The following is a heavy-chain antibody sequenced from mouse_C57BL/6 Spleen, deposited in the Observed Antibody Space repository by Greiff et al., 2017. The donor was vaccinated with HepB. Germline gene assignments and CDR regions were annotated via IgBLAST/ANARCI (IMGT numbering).Heavy chain of an antibody. Sequence: VQLKQSGAELVKPGASVKLSCTASGFNIKDYYMHWVKQRTEQGLEWMGRIDPEDGETKYAPKFQGKATITADTSYNKAYLQLSSLTSEDTAVSYCARSLDSRGSSSWFAYWGQGTLVTVSA. CDR2: IDPEDGET. J-gene: IGHJ3*01. CDR3: ARSLDSRGSSSWFAY. D-gene: IGHD1-1*01. CDR1: GFNIKDYY. V-gene: IGHV14-2*01.